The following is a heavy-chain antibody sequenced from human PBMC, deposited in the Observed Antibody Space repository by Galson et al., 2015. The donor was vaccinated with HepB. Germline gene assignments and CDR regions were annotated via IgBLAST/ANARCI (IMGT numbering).Heavy chain of an antibody. D-gene: IGHD6-13*01. CDR3: ARKWGSIAAAGFYNWFDP. J-gene: IGHJ5*02. Sequence: LSLTCAVYGGSFSGYYWSWIRQPPGKGLEWIGEINHSGSTNYNPSLKSRVTISVDTSKNQFSLKLSSVTAADTAVYYCARKWGSIAAAGFYNWFDPWGQGTLVTVSS. CDR2: INHSGST. V-gene: IGHV4-34*01. CDR1: GGSFSGYY.